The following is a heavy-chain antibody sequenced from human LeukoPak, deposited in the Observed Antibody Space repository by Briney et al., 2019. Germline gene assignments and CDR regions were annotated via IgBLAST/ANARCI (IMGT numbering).Heavy chain of an antibody. CDR1: GFTVDDFT. CDR3: AKLEKGPGDY. Sequence: PGGTLRLSSAASGFTVDDFTMHWVRQAPGQGLEWCSLISWDGGSTYYADSVKGRFTISRDNSKNSLYLHMNSLGTEDAALYYCAKLEKGPGDYWGQGTLVTVSS. J-gene: IGHJ4*02. D-gene: IGHD3-3*01. V-gene: IGHV3-43*01. CDR2: ISWDGGST.